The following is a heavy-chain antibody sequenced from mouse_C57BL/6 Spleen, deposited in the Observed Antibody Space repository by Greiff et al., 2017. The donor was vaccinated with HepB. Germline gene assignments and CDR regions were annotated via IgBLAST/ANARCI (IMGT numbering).Heavy chain of an antibody. J-gene: IGHJ4*01. Sequence: QVQLQQSGPGLVAPSQSLSITCTVSGFSLTSYGVHWVRQPPGKGLEWLVVIWSDGSTTYNSALKSRLSISKDNSKSQVFLKMNSLQTDDTAMYYCARQGGYYGRAMDYWGQGTSVTVSS. CDR1: GFSLTSYG. D-gene: IGHD2-3*01. V-gene: IGHV2-6-1*01. CDR3: ARQGGYYGRAMDY. CDR2: IWSDGST.